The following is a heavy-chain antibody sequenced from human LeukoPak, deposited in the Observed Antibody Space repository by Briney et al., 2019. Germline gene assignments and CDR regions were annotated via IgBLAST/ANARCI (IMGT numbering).Heavy chain of an antibody. CDR2: ITATSSYI. J-gene: IGHJ4*02. V-gene: IGHV3-21*01. CDR1: GFTFSTYR. Sequence: GGSLRLSCAASGFTFSTYRMTWVRQAPGKGLEGVSSITATSSYIYYADSVKGRFTISRDNANNSLYLQMNSLRAEDTAVYYCARDFNFFDSSGYYYVAFDYWGQGSLVTVSS. D-gene: IGHD3-22*01. CDR3: ARDFNFFDSSGYYYVAFDY.